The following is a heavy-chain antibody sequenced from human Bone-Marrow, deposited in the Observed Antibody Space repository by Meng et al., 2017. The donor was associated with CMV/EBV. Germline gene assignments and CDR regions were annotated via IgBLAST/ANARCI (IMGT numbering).Heavy chain of an antibody. V-gene: IGHV1-69*10. CDR2: IIPILGIA. CDR3: ARDSAHYDFWVSSGMDV. J-gene: IGHJ6*02. Sequence: SVKVSCKASGGTFSSYAISWVRQAPGQGLEWMGGIIPILGIANYAQKFQGRVTITADKSTSTAYMELSSLRSEDTAVYYCARDSAHYDFWVSSGMDVWGQGTTFTVSS. CDR1: GGTFSSYA. D-gene: IGHD3-3*01.